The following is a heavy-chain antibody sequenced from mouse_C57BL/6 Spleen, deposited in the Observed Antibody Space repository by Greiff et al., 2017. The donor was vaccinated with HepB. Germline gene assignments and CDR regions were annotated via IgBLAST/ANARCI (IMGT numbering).Heavy chain of an antibody. J-gene: IGHJ2*01. V-gene: IGHV5-17*01. CDR3: ARRAYYSSFDY. CDR1: GFTFSDYG. D-gene: IGHD2-12*01. Sequence: EVQVVESGGGLVKPGGSLKLSCAASGFTFSDYGMHCVRQAPEKGLEWVAYISSGSSTIYYADTVKGRFTISRDNAKNTLFLQMTSLRSEDTAMYYCARRAYYSSFDYWGQGTTLTVSS. CDR2: ISSGSSTI.